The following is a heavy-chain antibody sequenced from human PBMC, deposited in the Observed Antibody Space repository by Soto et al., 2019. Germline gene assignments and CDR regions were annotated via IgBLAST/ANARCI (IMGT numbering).Heavy chain of an antibody. CDR1: GVSISSGDYY. V-gene: IGHV4-30-4*01. CDR2: IYYSGST. J-gene: IGHJ3*02. D-gene: IGHD4-17*01. CDR3: ARAAPYYGDYVDAFDI. Sequence: SETLSLTCTVSGVSISSGDYYWSWIRQPPGKGLEWIGYIYYSGSTSYNPSLKSRVTISVDTSKNQFSLKLSSVTAADTAVYYCARAAPYYGDYVDAFDIWGQGTMVTVSS.